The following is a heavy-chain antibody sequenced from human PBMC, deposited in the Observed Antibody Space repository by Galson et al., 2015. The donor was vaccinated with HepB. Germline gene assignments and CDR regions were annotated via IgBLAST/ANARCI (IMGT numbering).Heavy chain of an antibody. J-gene: IGHJ4*02. CDR1: GFTINNSA. CDR2: ITSSGFST. D-gene: IGHD2-15*01. CDR3: VTAGGYSDY. V-gene: IGHV3-23*01. Sequence: SLRLSCAASGFTINNSAMSWVRQAPGKGLEWVSAITSSGFSTYYADSVKGRFTMSRDTSKNTLFLGMNILRAEDTAIYYCVTAGGYSDYWGQGTLVTVSS.